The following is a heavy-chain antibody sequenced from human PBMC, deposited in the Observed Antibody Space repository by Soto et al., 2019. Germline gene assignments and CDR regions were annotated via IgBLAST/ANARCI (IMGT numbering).Heavy chain of an antibody. D-gene: IGHD3-10*01. CDR1: GYTFTSYG. V-gene: IGHV1-18*01. CDR3: ARDSGYGMDV. CDR2: ISADNGNT. Sequence: ASVEVSCKASGYTFTSYGISWVRQAPGQRLEWMGWISADNGNTKYAQKLQGRVTITRDTSASTAYMELSSLRSEDTAVYYCARDSGYGMDVWGQGTTVTVSS. J-gene: IGHJ6*02.